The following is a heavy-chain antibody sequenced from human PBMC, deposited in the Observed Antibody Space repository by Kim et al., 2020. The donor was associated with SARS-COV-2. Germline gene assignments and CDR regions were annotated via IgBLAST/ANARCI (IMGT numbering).Heavy chain of an antibody. CDR3: ARDEKPRLCRGVPNSAFDT. CDR2: ISSNSGST. D-gene: IGHD2-2*01. V-gene: IGHV3-64*01. CDR1: GFTFSSYA. Sequence: GGSLRLSCAASGFTFSSYAMHWVRQAPGKGLEYVSAISSNSGSTYYANSVKGRFTISRDNSKNTLYLQMGSLRAEDMAVYYCARDEKPRLCRGVPNSAFDTWGQGTTVTVSS. J-gene: IGHJ3*02.